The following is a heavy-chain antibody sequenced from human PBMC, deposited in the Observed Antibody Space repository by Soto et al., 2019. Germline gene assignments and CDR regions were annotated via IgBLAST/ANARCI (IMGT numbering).Heavy chain of an antibody. CDR3: ARDSITSRWFDP. Sequence: ASVKVSCKASGGTFSSYTISWVRQAPGQGLEWMGRIIPILGIANYAQKFQGRVTITADKSTSTAYMELSSLRSEDMAVYYCARDSITSRWFDPWGQGTLVTVSS. J-gene: IGHJ5*02. CDR1: GGTFSSYT. D-gene: IGHD1-20*01. V-gene: IGHV1-69*04. CDR2: IIPILGIA.